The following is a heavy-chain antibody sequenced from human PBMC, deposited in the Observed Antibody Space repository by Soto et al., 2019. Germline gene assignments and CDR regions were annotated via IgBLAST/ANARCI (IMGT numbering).Heavy chain of an antibody. Sequence: QVQLVESGGGVVQPGRSLRLSCAASGFTFSSYAMHWVRQAPGKGLEWVAVISYDGSNKYYADSVKGRFTISRDNSKNTLYLQMNSLGAEDTAVYYCAREPGPLYCSGGSCYGYYYYGMDVWGQGTTVTVSS. CDR2: ISYDGSNK. D-gene: IGHD2-15*01. J-gene: IGHJ6*02. CDR1: GFTFSSYA. V-gene: IGHV3-30-3*01. CDR3: AREPGPLYCSGGSCYGYYYYGMDV.